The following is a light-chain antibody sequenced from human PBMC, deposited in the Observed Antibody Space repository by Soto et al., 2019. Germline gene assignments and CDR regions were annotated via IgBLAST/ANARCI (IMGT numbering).Light chain of an antibody. CDR1: ASDIGGYSF. Sequence: QSVLTQPPSASGSPGQSVAISCTGTASDIGGYSFVSWYQQHPGKAPKLLIYDVNKRPSGVPDRFSGSKSGNTASLTVSGPPAADEAEYYCSAHGGTHTYVFGTGTKLNVL. J-gene: IGLJ1*01. CDR2: DVN. CDR3: SAHGGTHTYV. V-gene: IGLV2-8*01.